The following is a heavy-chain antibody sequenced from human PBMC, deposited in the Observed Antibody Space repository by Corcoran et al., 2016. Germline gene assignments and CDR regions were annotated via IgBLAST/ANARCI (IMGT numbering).Heavy chain of an antibody. CDR3: ARATTSCWYFDL. J-gene: IGHJ2*01. Sequence: QVTLRESGPALVKPTQTLTLTCTFSGFSLSTSGMCVSWIRQPPGKALEWLALIDWDDDKYYSTSLKTRLTISKDTSKNQVVLTMTNMDPVDTATFYCARATTSCWYFDLWGRGTLVTVSS. CDR1: GFSLSTSGMC. CDR2: IDWDDDK. V-gene: IGHV2-70*01. D-gene: IGHD1-26*01.